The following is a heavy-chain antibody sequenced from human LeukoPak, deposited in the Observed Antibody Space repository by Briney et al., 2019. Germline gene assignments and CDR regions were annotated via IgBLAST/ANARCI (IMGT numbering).Heavy chain of an antibody. V-gene: IGHV4-4*02. D-gene: IGHD3-10*01. J-gene: IGHJ4*02. CDR3: ARRLLWFGELLSDY. Sequence: SETLSLTCAVSGGSISSSNWWNWVRQPPGKGLEWIGEIHHSGSTNYNPSLKSRVTISVDTSKNQFSLKLSSVTAADTAVYYCARRLLWFGELLSDYWGQGTLVTVSS. CDR1: GGSISSSNW. CDR2: IHHSGST.